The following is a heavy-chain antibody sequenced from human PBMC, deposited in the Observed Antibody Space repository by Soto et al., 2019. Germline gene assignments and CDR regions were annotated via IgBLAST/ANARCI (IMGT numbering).Heavy chain of an antibody. V-gene: IGHV3-11*05. Sequence: QVQLVESGGGLVKPGGSLRLSCAASGFTFSDYYMSWIRQAPGKGLEWVSYISSSSSYTNYADSVKGRFTISRDNAKNSLYLQMNSLRAEDTAVYYCAGDPEDTAMARSPDYGGEGTLVTVSS. J-gene: IGHJ4*02. CDR2: ISSSSSYT. CDR1: GFTFSDYY. D-gene: IGHD5-18*01. CDR3: AGDPEDTAMARSPDY.